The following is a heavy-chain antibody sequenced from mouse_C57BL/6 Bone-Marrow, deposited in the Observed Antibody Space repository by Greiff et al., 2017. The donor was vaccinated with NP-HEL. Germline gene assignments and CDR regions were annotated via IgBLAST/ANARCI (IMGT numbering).Heavy chain of an antibody. J-gene: IGHJ3*01. CDR3: ARGGSGYPFFAY. Sequence: VKLQQPGAELVKPGASVKMSCKASGYTFTSYWITWVKPRPGQGLEWIGDIYPGSGSTNYNEKFKSKATLTVDTSSSTAYMQLSSLTSEDSAVYYCARGGSGYPFFAYWGQGTLVTVSA. CDR2: IYPGSGST. CDR1: GYTFTSYW. D-gene: IGHD3-2*02. V-gene: IGHV1-55*01.